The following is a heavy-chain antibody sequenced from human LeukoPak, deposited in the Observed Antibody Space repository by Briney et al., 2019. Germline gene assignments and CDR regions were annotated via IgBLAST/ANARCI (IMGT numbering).Heavy chain of an antibody. D-gene: IGHD5-24*01. CDR1: GYTFTGYY. Sequence: ASVKVSCKASGYTFTGYYIHWVRQAPGQGLEWMGWINPNSGGSNYAQKFQGRVTMTRDTSISTAYMELSRLRSDDTAVYYCATGVGYSGHWYFDLWGRGTLVTASS. CDR3: ATGVGYSGHWYFDL. V-gene: IGHV1-2*02. CDR2: INPNSGGS. J-gene: IGHJ2*01.